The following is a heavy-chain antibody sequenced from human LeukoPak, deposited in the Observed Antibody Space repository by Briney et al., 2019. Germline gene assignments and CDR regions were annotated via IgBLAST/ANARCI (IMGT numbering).Heavy chain of an antibody. CDR3: ARGLTAMVRGVIKRFDP. J-gene: IGHJ5*02. Sequence: SETLSLTCAVYGGSFSGYYWSWIRQPPGKGLEWIGEINHSGSTNYNPSLKSRVTISVDTSKNQFSLKLSSVTAADTAVYYCARGLTAMVRGVIKRFDPWGQGTLVTVSS. CDR1: GGSFSGYY. V-gene: IGHV4-34*01. D-gene: IGHD3-10*01. CDR2: INHSGST.